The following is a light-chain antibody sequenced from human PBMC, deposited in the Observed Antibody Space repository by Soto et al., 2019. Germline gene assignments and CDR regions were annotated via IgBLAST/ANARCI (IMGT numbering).Light chain of an antibody. Sequence: QSVLTQPPSASGTPGQRVTISCSGGSSNIGSNAVSWYQHFPGTAPQVLIYSDDQRPSGVPDRFSGSKSGTSASLAISGLQADDEADYFCAAWGDSLNNWVFGGGTKLTVL. CDR2: SDD. CDR1: SSNIGSNA. V-gene: IGLV1-44*01. J-gene: IGLJ3*02. CDR3: AAWGDSLNNWV.